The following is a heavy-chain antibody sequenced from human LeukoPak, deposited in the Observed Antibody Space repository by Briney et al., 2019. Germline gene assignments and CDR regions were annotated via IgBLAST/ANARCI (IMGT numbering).Heavy chain of an antibody. D-gene: IGHD2-8*02. CDR2: ISGRGGST. Sequence: GGSLRLSCAASGFTFSSYAVSWVRQSLGKGLKWVSGISGRGGSTYYADSVKGRFTISRDYPKNTVYLQMNSLRAEDTALYYCAASLDLAVYGIDYWGQGTLVTVSS. CDR3: AASLDLAVYGIDY. CDR1: GFTFSSYA. J-gene: IGHJ4*02. V-gene: IGHV3-23*01.